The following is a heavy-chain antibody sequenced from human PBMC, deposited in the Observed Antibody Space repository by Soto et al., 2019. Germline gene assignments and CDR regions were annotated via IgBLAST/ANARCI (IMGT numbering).Heavy chain of an antibody. J-gene: IGHJ6*03. D-gene: IGHD3-16*01. CDR1: GFTFSSYG. CDR2: ISYDGSNK. CDR3: AKDPSLDVDYYYYYYLDV. V-gene: IGHV3-30*18. Sequence: QVQLVESGGGVVQPGRSLRLSCAASGFTFSSYGMHWVRQAPGKGLEWVAVISYDGSNKYYADSVKGRFTISRDNSKNTLYLQMNSLRAEDTAVYYCAKDPSLDVDYYYYYYLDVWGKGTTVTVSS.